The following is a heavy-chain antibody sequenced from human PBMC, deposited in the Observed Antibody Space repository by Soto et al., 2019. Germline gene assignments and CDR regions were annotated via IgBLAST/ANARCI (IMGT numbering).Heavy chain of an antibody. CDR3: ARGGYGDY. J-gene: IGHJ4*02. V-gene: IGHV1-18*01. D-gene: IGHD1-1*01. CDR2: ISAHNGNT. Sequence: QVHLVQSGAEVMKPGASEKVSCQGSGYAFTTYGITWVRQAPGPGLEWMGWISAHNGNTNYAQKLQGRVTVTRATSTRTAYTELRSLRQEGTAVYYCARGGYGDYWGQGAVVTVSS. CDR1: GYAFTTYG.